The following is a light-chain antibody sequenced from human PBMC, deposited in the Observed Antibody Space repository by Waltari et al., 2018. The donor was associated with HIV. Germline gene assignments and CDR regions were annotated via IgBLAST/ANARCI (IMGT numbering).Light chain of an antibody. Sequence: DIQMTQSPSSLSASVGDRVTITCRASQSIRSYLNWYQQKPGKAPKLLIYAXXSLXSGXXSRFSXXGSGTDFTLTISSLQXXXXXXXXCQQSYSTPPWTFGQGTKVEIK. CDR2: AXX. CDR3: QQSYSTPPWT. CDR1: QSIRSY. V-gene: IGKV1-39*01. J-gene: IGKJ1*01.